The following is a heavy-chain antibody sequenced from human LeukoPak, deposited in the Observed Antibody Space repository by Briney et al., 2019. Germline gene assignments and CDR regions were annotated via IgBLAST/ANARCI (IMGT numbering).Heavy chain of an antibody. Sequence: AGGSLRLSCAASGFTFSSYAMSWVRQAPGKGLEWVSAISGSGGSTYYADSVQGRFSISRDNSKNTLYLQMNSLRAGDTAVYYCARVRKYSGYYSWYFDLWGRGTLVTVSS. CDR2: ISGSGGST. D-gene: IGHD5-12*01. V-gene: IGHV3-23*01. CDR1: GFTFSSYA. J-gene: IGHJ2*01. CDR3: ARVRKYSGYYSWYFDL.